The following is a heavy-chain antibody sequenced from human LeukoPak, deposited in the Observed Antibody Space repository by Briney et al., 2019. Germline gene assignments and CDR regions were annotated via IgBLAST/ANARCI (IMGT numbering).Heavy chain of an antibody. Sequence: PGGSLRLSCAASGFTFSSYSMNWVRQAPGKGLEWVSSISSSSSYIYYADSVKGRFTISRDNAKNSLYLQMNSLRAEDTAVYYCARDPGTTSDSYYYYGMDVWGKGTTVTVSS. CDR2: ISSSSSYI. CDR1: GFTFSSYS. D-gene: IGHD1-1*01. J-gene: IGHJ6*04. CDR3: ARDPGTTSDSYYYYGMDV. V-gene: IGHV3-21*01.